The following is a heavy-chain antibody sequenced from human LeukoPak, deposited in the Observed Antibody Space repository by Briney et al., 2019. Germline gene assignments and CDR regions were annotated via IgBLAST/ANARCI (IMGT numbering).Heavy chain of an antibody. CDR3: ARFITDYNWSDP. J-gene: IGHJ5*02. V-gene: IGHV4-4*02. D-gene: IGHD1-14*01. Sequence: SGTLSLTCAVSGGSISTSNWWTWVRQPPGKGLEWIGEIYHSGNTNYNPSLKSRVTISVDKSMNHFSLKLSSVTAADTAVYYCARFITDYNWSDPWGQGTLVTVSS. CDR2: IYHSGNT. CDR1: GGSISTSNW.